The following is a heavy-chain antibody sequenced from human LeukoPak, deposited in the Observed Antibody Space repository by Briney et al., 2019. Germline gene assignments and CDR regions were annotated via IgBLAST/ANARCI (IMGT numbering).Heavy chain of an antibody. CDR3: ARGYSSSWLNWFDP. D-gene: IGHD6-13*01. CDR1: GYTFTSYA. V-gene: IGHV7-4-1*02. Sequence: APVKVSCKASGYTFTSYAMNWVRQAPGQGLEWMGWINTNTGNPTYAQGFTGRFVFSLDTSVSTAYLQISSLRAEDTAVYYCARGYSSSWLNWFDPWGQGTLVTVSS. CDR2: INTNTGNP. J-gene: IGHJ5*02.